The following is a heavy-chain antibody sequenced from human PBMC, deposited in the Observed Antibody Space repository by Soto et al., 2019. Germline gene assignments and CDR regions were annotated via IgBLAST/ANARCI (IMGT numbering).Heavy chain of an antibody. D-gene: IGHD2-15*01. CDR1: GFSISSGNY. V-gene: IGHV4-38-2*01. CDR2: VYHGGNT. Sequence: SETLSLTCAVSGFSISSGNYWGWIRKHPGKGLEWIGSVYHGGNTYYNPSLKSRVSISIDLSKNQFSLKLTSVPAADTAAYYCERARWYDAFHVWGQGTVVTVSS. CDR3: ERARWYDAFHV. J-gene: IGHJ3*01.